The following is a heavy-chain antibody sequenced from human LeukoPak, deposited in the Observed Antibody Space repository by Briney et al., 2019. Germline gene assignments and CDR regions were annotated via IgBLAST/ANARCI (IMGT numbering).Heavy chain of an antibody. CDR2: IYYSGST. CDR3: ARFHYDSDAFDI. V-gene: IGHV4-59*01. CDR1: GGSFSGYY. J-gene: IGHJ3*02. Sequence: SETLSLTCAVYGGSFSGYYWSWIRQPPGKGLEWIGYIYYSGSTNYNPSLKSRVTISVDTSKNQFSLKLSSVTAADTAVYYCARFHYDSDAFDIWGQGTMVTVSS. D-gene: IGHD3-22*01.